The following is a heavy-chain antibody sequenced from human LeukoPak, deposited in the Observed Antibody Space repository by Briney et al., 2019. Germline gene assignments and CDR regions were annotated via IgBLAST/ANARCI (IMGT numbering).Heavy chain of an antibody. CDR3: ALDYGDYVFDC. V-gene: IGHV3-30*03. Sequence: GGSLRLSCAASGFTFSSHAIHWVRQAPGKGLEWVAVISYDGNNKNYADSVKGRFRTSRDNSKNTLYLQMNSLRTEDTAVYYCALDYGDYVFDCWGQGTLVTVSS. CDR1: GFTFSSHA. D-gene: IGHD4-17*01. CDR2: ISYDGNNK. J-gene: IGHJ4*02.